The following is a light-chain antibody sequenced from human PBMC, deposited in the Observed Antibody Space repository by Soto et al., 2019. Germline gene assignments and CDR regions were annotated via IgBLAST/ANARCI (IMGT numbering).Light chain of an antibody. CDR3: QQYNSSPWT. Sequence: DIQMTQSPSTLSASVGDRVTITCRASQSISSWLAWYQQKPGKAPKLLIYKASSLESGVPSRFSGSGSGTEFILTISSLQPDDFANYYCQQYNSSPWTFGQGIKVEIK. CDR1: QSISSW. V-gene: IGKV1-5*03. CDR2: KAS. J-gene: IGKJ1*01.